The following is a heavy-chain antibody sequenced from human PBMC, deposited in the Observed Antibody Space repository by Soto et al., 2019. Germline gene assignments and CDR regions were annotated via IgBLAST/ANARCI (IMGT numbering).Heavy chain of an antibody. CDR2: ISTYTGNT. D-gene: IGHD3-10*01. CDR3: ARGYYYGSGRPTPGGMDV. J-gene: IGHJ6*02. V-gene: IGHV1-18*01. CDR1: GYTFTNYD. Sequence: QVHLVQSGDEVKKPGASVKVSCKASGYTFTNYDINWVRQAPGQGLEWMGWISTYTGNTNYAQKLQGRVTMTTDTSTSTAYMELRSLRSDDTAVYYCARGYYYGSGRPTPGGMDVWGQGTTVTVSS.